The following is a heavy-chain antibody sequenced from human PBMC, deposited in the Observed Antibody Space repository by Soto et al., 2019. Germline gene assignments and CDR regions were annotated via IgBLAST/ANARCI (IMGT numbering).Heavy chain of an antibody. V-gene: IGHV1-69*01. CDR1: GGTFSTSS. J-gene: IGHJ4*02. D-gene: IGHD2-15*01. CDR2: IIPIFTRT. Sequence: QLQLVQSGTEVKEPGSSVTVSCKASGGTFSTSSFVWVRQGPGQGLEWMGGIIPIFTRTNFAQKFQGRVTFSADEATRTTYMELRSLTSEDTAIYYCARDVVRSTAGDSWGQGTLVNVSS. CDR3: ARDVVRSTAGDS.